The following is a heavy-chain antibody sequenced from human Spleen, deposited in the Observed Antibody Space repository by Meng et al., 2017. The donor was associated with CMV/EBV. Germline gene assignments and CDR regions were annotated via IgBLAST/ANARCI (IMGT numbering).Heavy chain of an antibody. CDR2: AFYRGNS. Sequence: VSGGSVSSGSYYWGWIRQSPRMGLEWIGGAFYRGNSHYNPSLKSRVVISVDTSKNQFSLKLRSVTAADRAVYFCVRHSGMATILIDSWGQGALVTVSS. D-gene: IGHD5-24*01. CDR3: VRHSGMATILIDS. V-gene: IGHV4-39*01. J-gene: IGHJ4*02. CDR1: GGSVSSGSYY.